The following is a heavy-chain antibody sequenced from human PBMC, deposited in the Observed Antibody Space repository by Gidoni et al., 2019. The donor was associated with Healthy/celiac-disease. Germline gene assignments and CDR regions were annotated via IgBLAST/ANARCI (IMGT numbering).Heavy chain of an antibody. CDR1: GGSFSGYY. D-gene: IGHD1-26*01. V-gene: IGHV4-34*01. CDR2: INHSGST. Sequence: QVQLQQWGAGLLKPSETLSLTCAVYGGSFSGYYWSWIRQPPGKGLEWIGDINHSGSTNYYPSLKSRVTISVDTSKNQFSLKLSSVTAADTAVYYCARVSGSYPFDYWGQGTLVTVSS. CDR3: ARVSGSYPFDY. J-gene: IGHJ4*02.